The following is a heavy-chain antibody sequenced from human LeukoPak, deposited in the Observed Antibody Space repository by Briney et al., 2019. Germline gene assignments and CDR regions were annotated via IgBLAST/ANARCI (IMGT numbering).Heavy chain of an antibody. CDR3: ARDHSGIAKQKEIDY. V-gene: IGHV1-2*02. J-gene: IGHJ4*02. CDR2: INPNSGGT. Sequence: ASVKVSCKASGYTFTGYYMHWVRQAPGKGLEWMGWINPNSGGTNYAQKFQGRVAMTRDTSISTAYVELSRLRSDDTAVYYCARDHSGIAKQKEIDYWGQGTLVTVSS. D-gene: IGHD6-13*01. CDR1: GYTFTGYY.